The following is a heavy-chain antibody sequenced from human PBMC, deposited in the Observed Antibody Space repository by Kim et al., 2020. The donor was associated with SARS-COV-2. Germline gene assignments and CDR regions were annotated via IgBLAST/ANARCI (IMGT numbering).Heavy chain of an antibody. CDR3: ARDLGPLRGYYYGMDV. J-gene: IGHJ6*02. Sequence: GGSLRLSCAASGFTFSSYSMNWVRQAPGKGLEWVSSISSSSSYIYYADSVKGRFTISRDNAKNSLYLQMNSLRAEDTAVYYCARDLGPLRGYYYGMDVWGQGTTVTVSS. V-gene: IGHV3-21*01. D-gene: IGHD4-17*01. CDR2: ISSSSSYI. CDR1: GFTFSSYS.